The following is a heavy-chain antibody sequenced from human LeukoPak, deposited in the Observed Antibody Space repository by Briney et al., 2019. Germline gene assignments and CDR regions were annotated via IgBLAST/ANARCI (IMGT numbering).Heavy chain of an antibody. D-gene: IGHD3-9*01. CDR1: GGSFSGYY. J-gene: IGHJ4*02. Sequence: PSETLSLTCAVYGGSFSGYYWSWIRQPPGKGLEWIGEINHSGSTNYNPSLKSRVTISVDTSKNQFSLKLSSVTAADTAVYYCARDPGYGPDYWGQGTLVIVSS. CDR3: ARDPGYGPDY. V-gene: IGHV4-34*01. CDR2: INHSGST.